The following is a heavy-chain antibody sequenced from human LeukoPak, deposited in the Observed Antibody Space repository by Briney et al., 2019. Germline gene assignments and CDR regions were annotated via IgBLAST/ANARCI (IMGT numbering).Heavy chain of an antibody. CDR3: ARVGGRWLQYLYFDY. D-gene: IGHD5-24*01. CDR2: ISAYNGNT. Sequence: ASVKVSCKASGYTFTSYGISWVRPAPGQGLEWMGWISAYNGNTNYAQKLQGRVTMTTDTSTSTAYMELRSLRSDDTAVYYCARVGGRWLQYLYFDYWGQGTLVTVSS. V-gene: IGHV1-18*01. J-gene: IGHJ4*02. CDR1: GYTFTSYG.